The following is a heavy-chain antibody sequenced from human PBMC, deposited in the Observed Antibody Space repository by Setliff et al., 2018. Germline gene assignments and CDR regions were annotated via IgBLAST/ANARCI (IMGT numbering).Heavy chain of an antibody. CDR1: GYAFTDNY. CDR2: INPKTGGT. J-gene: IGHJ4*02. Sequence: GASVKVSCKISGYAFTDNYIHWVRQAPGQGLEWMGWINPKTGGTNLAQKFQGWVSMTRDTSITTAYMELSRLTSDDMAVYFCARSGWLREYYFDYWGQGTLVTVSS. D-gene: IGHD5-12*01. V-gene: IGHV1-2*04. CDR3: ARSGWLREYYFDY.